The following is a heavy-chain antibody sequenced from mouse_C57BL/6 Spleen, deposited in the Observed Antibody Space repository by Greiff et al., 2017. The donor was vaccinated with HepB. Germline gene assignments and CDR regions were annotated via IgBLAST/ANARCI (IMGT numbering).Heavy chain of an antibody. CDR1: GYAFSSSW. J-gene: IGHJ2*01. CDR2: IYPGDGDT. D-gene: IGHD2-3*01. Sequence: QVQLQQSGPELVKPGASVKISCKASGYAFSSSWMNWVKQRPGKGLEWIGRIYPGDGDTNYNGKFKGKATRTADKSSSTAYMQLSSLTSEDSAVYFCARERNGYYALDYWGQGTTLTVSS. V-gene: IGHV1-82*01. CDR3: ARERNGYYALDY.